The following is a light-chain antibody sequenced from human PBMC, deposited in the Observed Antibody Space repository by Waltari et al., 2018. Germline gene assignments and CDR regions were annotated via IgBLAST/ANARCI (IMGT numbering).Light chain of an antibody. J-gene: IGKJ2*01. V-gene: IGKV3-20*01. Sequence: EIVLTQSPGTLSLSPGERATLSCWASQSVCSSYLAWFQQKPGQAPRLLIYAVSSRATGIPDRFSGSGSGTDFTLTINRLEPEDSAVYYCQQYGSPPYTFGQGTKLEL. CDR2: AVS. CDR1: QSVCSSY. CDR3: QQYGSPPYT.